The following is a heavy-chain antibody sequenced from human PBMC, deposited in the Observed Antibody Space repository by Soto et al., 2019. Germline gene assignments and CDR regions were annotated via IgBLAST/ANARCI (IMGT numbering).Heavy chain of an antibody. CDR3: AKDHFIELLWFGELLSHYMDV. J-gene: IGHJ6*03. CDR1: GFTFSSYA. V-gene: IGHV3-23*01. CDR2: ISGSGGST. Sequence: GGSLRLSCAASGFTFSSYAMSWVRQAPGKGLEWVSAISGSGGSTYYADSVKGRFTISRDNSKNTLYLQMNSLRAEDTAVYYCAKDHFIELLWFGELLSHYMDVWGKGTTVTVSS. D-gene: IGHD3-10*01.